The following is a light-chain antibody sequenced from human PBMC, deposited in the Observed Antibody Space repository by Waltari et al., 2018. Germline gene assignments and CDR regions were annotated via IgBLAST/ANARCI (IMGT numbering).Light chain of an antibody. CDR1: QNINSRF. Sequence: EIVLPQSPGTLSLSPGERATLSCRASQNINSRFLAWYQQKPGQAPRLLMYIISSRATGIPDRFSGSGSGTDFTLTISRLEPEDFAVYYCQQYGTSPYTFGQGTKLE. CDR3: QQYGTSPYT. J-gene: IGKJ2*01. CDR2: IIS. V-gene: IGKV3-20*01.